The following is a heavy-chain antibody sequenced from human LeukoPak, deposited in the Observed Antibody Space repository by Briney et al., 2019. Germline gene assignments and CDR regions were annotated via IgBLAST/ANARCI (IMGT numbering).Heavy chain of an antibody. CDR1: GGSISSSGYY. J-gene: IGHJ6*03. Sequence: SETLSLTCTVSGGSISSSGYYWGWIRQPPGKGLEWIGSIYFSGSTYYNPSLKSRVTISVDTSKNQFSLKLSSVTAADTAVYYCARHNKGSGSYSHYYYYYYMDVWGKGTTVTVSS. CDR3: ARHNKGSGSYSHYYYYYYMDV. V-gene: IGHV4-39*01. CDR2: IYFSGST. D-gene: IGHD3-10*01.